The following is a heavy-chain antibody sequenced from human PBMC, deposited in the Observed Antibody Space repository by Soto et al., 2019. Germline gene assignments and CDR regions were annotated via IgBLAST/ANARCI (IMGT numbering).Heavy chain of an antibody. D-gene: IGHD1-26*01. CDR3: ARVLRATGSFDY. CDR1: GGSFSGYY. V-gene: IGHV4-34*01. CDR2: INHSGST. J-gene: IGHJ4*02. Sequence: SETLSLTCAVYGGSFSGYYWSWIRQPPGKGLEWIGEINHSGSTNYNPSLKSRVTISVDTSKNQFSLKLSSVTAADTAVYYCARVLRATGSFDYWGQGTLVTVSS.